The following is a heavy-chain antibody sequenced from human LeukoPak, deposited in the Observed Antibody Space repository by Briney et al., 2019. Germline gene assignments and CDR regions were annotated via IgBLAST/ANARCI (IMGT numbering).Heavy chain of an antibody. CDR3: AKDLMATNRIELDY. CDR1: GFTFSSYA. J-gene: IGHJ4*02. CDR2: ISGSGGST. D-gene: IGHD5-12*01. V-gene: IGHV3-23*01. Sequence: GGSLRLSCAASGFTFSSYAMSWVRQAPGKGREWVSAISGSGGSTYYADSVRGRFTISRDNSKNTLYLQMSSLGAEDTAVYYCAKDLMATNRIELDYWGQGTLVTVSS.